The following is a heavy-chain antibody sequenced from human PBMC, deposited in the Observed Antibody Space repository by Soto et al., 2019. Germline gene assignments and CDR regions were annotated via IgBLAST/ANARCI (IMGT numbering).Heavy chain of an antibody. V-gene: IGHV3-23*01. J-gene: IGHJ4*02. CDR1: GFTFTSYA. D-gene: IGHD6-13*01. CDR2: ISGGGGDS. CDR3: AKDLYTTSWYFFYY. Sequence: RGALRLSCAASGFTFTSYAMSWVRQAPGKGRKWGSIISGGGGDSYYADSVKGRFTISRDNSKNTLYLQMNSLRADDTAVYYCAKDLYTTSWYFFYYWGQGTLVLVSS.